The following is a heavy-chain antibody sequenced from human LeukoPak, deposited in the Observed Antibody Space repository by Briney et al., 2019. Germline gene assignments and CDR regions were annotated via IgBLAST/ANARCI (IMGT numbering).Heavy chain of an antibody. CDR2: INREGSTT. D-gene: IGHD2-15*01. Sequence: GGSLTLSCAASGFTLSSHRTHWVRQAPGKALVWFSCINREGSTTNYADSVKGRFTISRDNAENTLYLQMNSLRVEDTAVYYCTRRVSATRWFDPWGQGTLVTVSS. V-gene: IGHV3-74*01. J-gene: IGHJ5*02. CDR3: TRRVSATRWFDP. CDR1: GFTLSSHR.